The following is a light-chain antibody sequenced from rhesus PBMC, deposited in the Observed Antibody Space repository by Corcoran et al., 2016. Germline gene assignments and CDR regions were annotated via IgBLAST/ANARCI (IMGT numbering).Light chain of an antibody. CDR3: QQHDNSPT. Sequence: DIQMTQSPSSLSASVGDTVTITCRASQGISNYLAWYQQKPGKAPKPLIYYASNLESGVPSRFSDSGSWTDFTLTISSLQPEDVATYYCQQHDNSPTFGQGTKVEIK. J-gene: IGKJ1*01. V-gene: IGKV1S14*01. CDR2: YAS. CDR1: QGISNY.